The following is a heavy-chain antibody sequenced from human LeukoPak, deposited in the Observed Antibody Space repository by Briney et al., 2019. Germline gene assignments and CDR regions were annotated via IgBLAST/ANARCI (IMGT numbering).Heavy chain of an antibody. CDR2: IYHSGST. CDR3: ARETGLSFDP. J-gene: IGHJ5*02. CDR1: GYSISSGYY. Sequence: SETLSLTCTVSGYSISSGYYWGWIRQPPGKGLEWIGSIYHSGSTYYNPSLKSQVTISVDTSKNQFSLKLSSVTAADTAVHYCARETGLSFDPWGQGTLVTVSS. V-gene: IGHV4-38-2*02.